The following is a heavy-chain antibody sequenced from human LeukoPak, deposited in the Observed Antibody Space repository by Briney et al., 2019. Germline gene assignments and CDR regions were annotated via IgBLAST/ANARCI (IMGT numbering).Heavy chain of an antibody. CDR2: ISGSGGST. Sequence: GGSLRLSCVVSGFTFRSYAMSWVRQAPGKGLEWVSVISGSGGSTYYADSVKGRFTISRDNAKNSLYLQMNSLRAEDTAVYYCARDINWAFDYWGQGALVTVSS. CDR3: ARDINWAFDY. J-gene: IGHJ4*02. D-gene: IGHD1-1*01. CDR1: GFTFRSYA. V-gene: IGHV3-23*01.